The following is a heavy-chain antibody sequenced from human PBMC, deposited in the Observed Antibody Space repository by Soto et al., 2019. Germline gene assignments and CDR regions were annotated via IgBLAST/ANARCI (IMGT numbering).Heavy chain of an antibody. D-gene: IGHD1-1*01. CDR2: ISSSSTFI. CDR1: GFTFNSYS. Sequence: GGSLRLSCAASGFTFNSYSMDWVRQAPGKGLEWVSSISSSSTFIYDADSVKGRFSISRDNAKNSLFLQMNSLRAEDAAVYFCARGRPTGYSYYGMDVWGQGTTVT. J-gene: IGHJ6*02. V-gene: IGHV3-21*01. CDR3: ARGRPTGYSYYGMDV.